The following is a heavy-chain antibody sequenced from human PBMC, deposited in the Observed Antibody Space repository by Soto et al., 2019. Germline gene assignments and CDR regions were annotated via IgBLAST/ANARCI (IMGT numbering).Heavy chain of an antibody. CDR3: ARDKRITIFGVVIEGDPTDYYGMDV. CDR1: GGSISSGDYY. D-gene: IGHD3-3*01. CDR2: IYYSGST. Sequence: QVQLQESGPGLVKPSQTLSLTCTVSGGSISSGDYYWSWIRQPPGKGLEWIGYIYYSGSTYYNPSLKSRVTISVDTSTNQFSLKLSSVTAADTAVYYCARDKRITIFGVVIEGDPTDYYGMDVWGQGTTVTVSS. J-gene: IGHJ6*02. V-gene: IGHV4-30-4*01.